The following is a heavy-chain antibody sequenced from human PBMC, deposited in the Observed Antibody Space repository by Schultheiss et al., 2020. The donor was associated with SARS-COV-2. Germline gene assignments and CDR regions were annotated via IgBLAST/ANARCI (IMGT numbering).Heavy chain of an antibody. V-gene: IGHV4-59*01. CDR2: IYYSGST. Sequence: SQTLSLTCTVSGGSISSYYWSWIRQPPGKGLEWIGYIYYSGSTNYNPSLKSRVTISVDTSKNQFSLKLSSVTAADTAVYYCAREGSGIAAAGTFDYWGQGTLVTVSS. CDR3: AREGSGIAAAGTFDY. CDR1: GGSISSYY. J-gene: IGHJ4*02. D-gene: IGHD6-13*01.